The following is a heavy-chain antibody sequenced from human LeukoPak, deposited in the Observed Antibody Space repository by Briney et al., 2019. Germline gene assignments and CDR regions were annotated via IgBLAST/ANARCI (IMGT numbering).Heavy chain of an antibody. CDR2: ISYDGSNK. V-gene: IGHV3-30-3*01. Sequence: PGGSLRLSCAASGFTFSSYAMHWVRQAPGKGLEWVAVISYDGSNKYYADSVKGRFTISRDNSKNTLYLQMNSLRAEDTAVYYCAKANEMDVWGQGTLVTVSS. J-gene: IGHJ4*02. CDR1: GFTFSSYA. CDR3: AKANEMDV. D-gene: IGHD1-1*01.